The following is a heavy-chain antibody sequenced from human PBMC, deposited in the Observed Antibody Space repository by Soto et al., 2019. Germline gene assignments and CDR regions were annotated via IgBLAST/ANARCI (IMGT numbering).Heavy chain of an antibody. CDR3: AKGNYDSSGYRYYYGMDV. CDR2: ISGSGGST. J-gene: IGHJ6*02. D-gene: IGHD3-22*01. V-gene: IGHV3-23*01. CDR1: GFTFSSYA. Sequence: GRSLRLSCAASGFTFSSYAMSWVRQAPGKGLEWVSAISGSGGSTYYADSVKGRFTISRDNSKNTLYLQMNSLRAEDTAVYYCAKGNYDSSGYRYYYGMDVWGQGTTVTVS.